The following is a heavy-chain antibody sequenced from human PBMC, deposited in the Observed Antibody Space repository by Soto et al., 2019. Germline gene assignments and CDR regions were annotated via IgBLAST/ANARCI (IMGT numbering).Heavy chain of an antibody. CDR2: INSDRSST. J-gene: IGHJ6*02. D-gene: IGHD1-26*01. V-gene: IGHV3-74*01. CDR1: GFTFSSYW. CDR3: ARAGGDYYYGMDV. Sequence: TGGSLRLSCAASGFTFSSYWMHWVRQAPGKGLVWVSRINSDRSSTSYADSVKGRFTISRDNAKNTLYLQMNSLRAEDTAVYYCARAGGDYYYGMDVWGQGTTVTVSS.